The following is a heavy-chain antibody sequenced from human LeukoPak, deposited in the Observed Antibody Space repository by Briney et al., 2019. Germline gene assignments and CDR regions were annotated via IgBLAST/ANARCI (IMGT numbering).Heavy chain of an antibody. Sequence: PSETLSLTCAVYGGSFSGYYWSWIRQPPGKGLEWIGEINHSGSTNYNPSLKSRITISVDTSKNQFSLKLSSVTAADTAVYYCATPAKSGNWFDHWGQGTLVIVSS. J-gene: IGHJ5*02. CDR1: GGSFSGYY. V-gene: IGHV4-34*01. CDR3: ATPAKSGNWFDH. D-gene: IGHD2-2*01. CDR2: INHSGST.